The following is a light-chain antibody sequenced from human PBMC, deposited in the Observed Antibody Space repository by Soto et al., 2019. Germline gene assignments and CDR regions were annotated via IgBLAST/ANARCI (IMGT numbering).Light chain of an antibody. Sequence: EIVLTQSPGTLSLSPVERATLSCRASQSVSSSNLAWYQQKPGQAPRLLIYRASTRATGIPARFSGSWSGTEFTLTISSLQSEDFAVYYCQQYNNWPPFTFGGGTKVDIK. J-gene: IGKJ4*01. V-gene: IGKV3-15*01. CDR1: QSVSSSN. CDR2: RAS. CDR3: QQYNNWPPFT.